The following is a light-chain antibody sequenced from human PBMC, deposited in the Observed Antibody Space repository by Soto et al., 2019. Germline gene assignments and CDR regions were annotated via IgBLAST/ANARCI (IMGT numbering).Light chain of an antibody. V-gene: IGLV2-23*02. Sequence: QSALTQPASVSGCPGQSITISCTGTSSDVGSYNLVSWYQQRPGKAPKLMIYEVSTRTSGVSNRFSGSKSGNTASLTISGLQAEDEADYYCCSYAGSSTYVFGTGTKLTVL. CDR3: CSYAGSSTYV. CDR2: EVS. CDR1: SSDVGSYNL. J-gene: IGLJ1*01.